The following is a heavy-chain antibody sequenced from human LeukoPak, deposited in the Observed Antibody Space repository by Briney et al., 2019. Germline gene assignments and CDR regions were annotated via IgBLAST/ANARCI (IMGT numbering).Heavy chain of an antibody. CDR3: ARDLMPADYYDSSGYYYSHYYYYMDV. CDR2: ISAYNGNT. Sequence: ASVKVSCKASGYTFTSYGISWVRQAPGQGLEWMGWISAYNGNTNYAQKLQGRVTMTTDTSTSTAYMELSSLRSEDTAVYYCARDLMPADYYDSSGYYYSHYYYYMDVWGKGTTVTVSS. J-gene: IGHJ6*03. V-gene: IGHV1-18*01. D-gene: IGHD3-22*01. CDR1: GYTFTSYG.